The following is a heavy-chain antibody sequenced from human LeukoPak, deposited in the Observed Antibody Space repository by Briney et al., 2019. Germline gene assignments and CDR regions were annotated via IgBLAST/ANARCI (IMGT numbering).Heavy chain of an antibody. Sequence: PETLSLTCAVYGGSFSGYYWSWIRQPPGKGLEWIGEINHSGSTNYNPSLKSRVTISVDTSKNQFSLKLSSVTAADTAVYYCARARIAARRFDYWGQGTLVTVSS. CDR2: INHSGST. CDR1: GGSFSGYY. V-gene: IGHV4-34*01. D-gene: IGHD6-6*01. CDR3: ARARIAARRFDY. J-gene: IGHJ4*02.